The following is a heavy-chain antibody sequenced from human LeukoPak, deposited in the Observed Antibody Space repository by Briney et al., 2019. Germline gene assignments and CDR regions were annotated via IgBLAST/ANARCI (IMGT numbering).Heavy chain of an antibody. J-gene: IGHJ2*01. D-gene: IGHD3-16*01. V-gene: IGHV4-59*01. Sequence: PSETLSLTCTVSGGSISSSYWSWIRQPPGKGLEWIGSIYYSGSTNYHPSLKSRVTISVDTSKNQFSLKLSSVTAADTAVYYCARDFGGVDWHFDLWGRGTLVTVSS. CDR3: ARDFGGVDWHFDL. CDR1: GGSISSSY. CDR2: IYYSGST.